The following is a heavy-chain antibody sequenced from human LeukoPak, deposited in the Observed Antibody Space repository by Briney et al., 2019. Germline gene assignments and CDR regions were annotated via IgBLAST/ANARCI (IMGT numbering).Heavy chain of an antibody. CDR1: GGSISSGSYY. D-gene: IGHD3-16*01. J-gene: IGHJ6*03. CDR2: IYTSGST. CDR3: ARVPRRYYYYMDV. V-gene: IGHV4-61*02. Sequence: PSQTLSLTCTVSGGSISSGSYYWSWIRQPAGKGLEWIGRIYTSGSTNYNPSLKSRITMSVDTSKNQFSLKLSSVTAADTAVYYCARVPRRYYYYMDVWGKGTTVTVSS.